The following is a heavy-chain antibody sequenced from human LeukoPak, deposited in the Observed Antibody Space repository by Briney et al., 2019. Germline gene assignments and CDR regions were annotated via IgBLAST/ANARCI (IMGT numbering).Heavy chain of an antibody. Sequence: GGSLRLSCAASGFTFSSYAMSWVRQAPGKGLEWVSAISGSGGSTYYADSVKGRFTISRDNSKNTLYLQMNSLRAEDAAVYYCAKGIAAADFNWFDPWGQGTPVTVSS. J-gene: IGHJ5*02. D-gene: IGHD6-13*01. CDR2: ISGSGGST. CDR3: AKGIAAADFNWFDP. CDR1: GFTFSSYA. V-gene: IGHV3-23*01.